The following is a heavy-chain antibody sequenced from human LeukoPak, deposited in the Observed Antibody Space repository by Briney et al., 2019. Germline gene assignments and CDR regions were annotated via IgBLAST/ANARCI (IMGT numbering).Heavy chain of an antibody. J-gene: IGHJ3*02. CDR3: ARDYYDSSGYYAFDI. D-gene: IGHD3-22*01. CDR1: GGTFSSYA. Sequence: SVKVSCKASGGTFSSYAISWVRQAPGQGLEWMGRIIPIFGTANCAQKFQGRVTITTDESTSTAYMELSSLRSEDTAVYYCARDYYDSSGYYAFDIWGQGTMVTVSS. V-gene: IGHV1-69*05. CDR2: IIPIFGTA.